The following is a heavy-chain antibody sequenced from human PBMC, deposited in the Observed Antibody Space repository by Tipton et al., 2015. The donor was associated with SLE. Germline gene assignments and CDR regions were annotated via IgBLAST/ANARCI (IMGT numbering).Heavy chain of an antibody. J-gene: IGHJ3*02. CDR2: IFHTGSA. CDR3: AREVIAVSDSDAFDI. CDR1: GGSIRETNYF. V-gene: IGHV4-31*03. D-gene: IGHD2-21*01. Sequence: TLSLTCTVSGGSIRETNYFWSWVRPLPGKGLEWIGYIFHTGSAYYNPSLKSRLTLLIDTSKNQFSLSLNSVTAADTAVYYCAREVIAVSDSDAFDIWGQGTVITVSS.